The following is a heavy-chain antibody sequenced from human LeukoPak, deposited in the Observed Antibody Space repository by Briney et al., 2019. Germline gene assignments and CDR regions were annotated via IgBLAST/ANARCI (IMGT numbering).Heavy chain of an antibody. D-gene: IGHD5-18*01. CDR2: INHSGST. CDR3: ARVTRYSYGYFDY. J-gene: IGHJ4*02. Sequence: SETLSLTCTVSGGSISSSSYYWSWIRQPPGTGLEWIGEINHSGSTNYNPSLKSRVTISVDTSKNQFSLKLSSVTAADTAVYYCARVTRYSYGYFDYWGQGTLVTVSS. V-gene: IGHV4-39*07. CDR1: GGSISSSSYY.